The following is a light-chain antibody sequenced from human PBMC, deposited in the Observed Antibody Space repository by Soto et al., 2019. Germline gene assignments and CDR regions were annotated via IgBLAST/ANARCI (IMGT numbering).Light chain of an antibody. J-gene: IGLJ1*01. V-gene: IGLV2-14*01. CDR3: FSYPSSGTYV. CDR1: SSDVGNYKY. CDR2: EVS. Sequence: QSVLTQPASVSGSPGQSITISCTGTSSDVGNYKYVSWYQQHPGKAPKLMIYEVSNRPSGVSNRFSGSKSGNTASLTISGLQAEDETDYYCFSYPSSGTYVFGNGTKLTV.